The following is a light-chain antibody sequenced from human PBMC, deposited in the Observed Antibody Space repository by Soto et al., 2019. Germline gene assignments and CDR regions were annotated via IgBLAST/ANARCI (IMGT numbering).Light chain of an antibody. Sequence: DIQMTQSPSTLYASVGDRVTVTCRAGQSINSRLAWYQQKPGKAPKLLIYKASNLESGVPSRFSGTGSGAEFTLTISSLQPDDSATYYCQQYNSYPWTFGQGTEVEIK. CDR2: KAS. V-gene: IGKV1-5*03. J-gene: IGKJ1*01. CDR3: QQYNSYPWT. CDR1: QSINSR.